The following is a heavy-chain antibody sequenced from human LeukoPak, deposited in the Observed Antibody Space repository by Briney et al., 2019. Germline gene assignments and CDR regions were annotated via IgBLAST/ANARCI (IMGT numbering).Heavy chain of an antibody. CDR1: GGSISSYY. CDR3: ARVGRGSYFDY. J-gene: IGHJ4*02. Sequence: PSETLSLTCTVSGGSISSYYWSWIRQPPGKGLEWIGYIYYSGSTNYNPSLKSRVTISVDTSKNQFSLKLSSVTAADTAVYCCARVGRGSYFDYWGQGTLVTVSS. V-gene: IGHV4-59*01. CDR2: IYYSGST. D-gene: IGHD3-16*01.